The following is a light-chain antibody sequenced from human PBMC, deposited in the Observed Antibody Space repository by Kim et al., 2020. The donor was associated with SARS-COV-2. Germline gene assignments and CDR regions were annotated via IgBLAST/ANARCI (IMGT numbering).Light chain of an antibody. V-gene: IGLV3-12*01. Sequence: SYELTQPHSVSVATAQMARISCGGNNIGSKAVHWYQQKPGPDPVLVISSANNRPSDIPYLFSGSNPGNTTSLTISRIEAGDLADYYCQVWDSSTDHYVFGTGTKVTVL. CDR1: NIGSKA. J-gene: IGLJ1*01. CDR3: QVWDSSTDHYV. CDR2: SAN.